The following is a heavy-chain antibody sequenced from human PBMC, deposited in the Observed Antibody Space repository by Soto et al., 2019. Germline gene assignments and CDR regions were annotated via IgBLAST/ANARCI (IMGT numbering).Heavy chain of an antibody. D-gene: IGHD1-1*01. V-gene: IGHV1-8*01. J-gene: IGHJ6*02. CDR3: ARAGTRDYYYYGMDV. CDR1: GYTFTSYD. Sequence: GASVKVSCKASGYTFTSYDINWVRQATGQGLEWMGWMNPNSGNTGYAQKFQGRVTMTRNTSISTAYMGLSSLRSEDTAVYYCARAGTRDYYYYGMDVWGQGTTVTVSS. CDR2: MNPNSGNT.